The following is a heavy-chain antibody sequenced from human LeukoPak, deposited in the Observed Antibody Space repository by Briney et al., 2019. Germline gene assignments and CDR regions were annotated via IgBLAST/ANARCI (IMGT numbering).Heavy chain of an antibody. J-gene: IGHJ4*02. V-gene: IGHV3-7*05. CDR2: IKQDGSEK. D-gene: IGHD3-3*01. Sequence: PGGSLRLSCAASGFTFSSYWMSWVRQAPGKGLEWVANIKQDGSEKYYADSVKGRFTISRDNAKNSLFLQMNSLRADDTAVYYCARSLESSGYRYFDSWGQGTLVTVSS. CDR1: GFTFSSYW. CDR3: ARSLESSGYRYFDS.